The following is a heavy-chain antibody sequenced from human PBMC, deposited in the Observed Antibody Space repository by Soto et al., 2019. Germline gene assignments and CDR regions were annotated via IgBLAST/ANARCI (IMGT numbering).Heavy chain of an antibody. CDR1: GFSSFIYA. V-gene: IGHV3-30-3*01. CDR2: ISGDGTNE. Sequence: LFCAACGFSSFIYAMHWVLKTPGKGLEWVALISGDGTNEYYADSVKGRFTISRDNSRNTLYLQMSSLRADDTAVYYSARHLSTLKTGCLGTRGQRTLVTVSS. CDR3: ARHLSTLKTGCLGT. D-gene: IGHD7-27*01. J-gene: IGHJ4*02.